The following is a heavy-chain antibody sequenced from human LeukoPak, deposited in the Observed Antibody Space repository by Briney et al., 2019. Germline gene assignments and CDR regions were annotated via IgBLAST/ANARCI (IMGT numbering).Heavy chain of an antibody. CDR3: AIDLGLDYCSSTSCYNGGLDY. D-gene: IGHD2-2*02. CDR1: GFTFSSYW. Sequence: PGGSLRLSCAASGFTFSSYWMSWVRQAPGKGLEWVANIKQDGSEKYYVDSVKGRFTISRDNAKNSLYLQMNSLRAEDTAVYYCAIDLGLDYCSSTSCYNGGLDYWGQGTLVTVSS. CDR2: IKQDGSEK. V-gene: IGHV3-7*03. J-gene: IGHJ4*02.